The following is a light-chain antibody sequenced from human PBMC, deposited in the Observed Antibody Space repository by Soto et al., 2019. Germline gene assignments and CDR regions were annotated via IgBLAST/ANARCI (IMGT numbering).Light chain of an antibody. CDR1: QTFSGN. CDR3: QQRSNWPPST. CDR2: SQX. Sequence: EVVMTQSPATLSESPGERATLSFXASQTFSGNLALHQQQPVQATRILXXSQXNRATGIPARFNGSGSGKDFTLTISSLEPEDFTVYYCQQRSNWPPSTFGQGTRLEIK. V-gene: IGKV3-11*01. J-gene: IGKJ5*01.